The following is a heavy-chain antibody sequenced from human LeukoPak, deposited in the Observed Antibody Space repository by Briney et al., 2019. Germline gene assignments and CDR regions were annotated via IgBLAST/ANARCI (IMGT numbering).Heavy chain of an antibody. D-gene: IGHD2-2*01. CDR3: AKLPYCSSTSCRSYYYYYYMDV. J-gene: IGHJ6*03. CDR1: GGSISSSSYY. Sequence: SETLSLTCTVSGGSISSSSYYWGWIRQPPGKGLDWIGSIYYSGSTYYNPSLKSRVTISVDTSKNQFSLKLSSVTAADTAVYYCAKLPYCSSTSCRSYYYYYYMDVWGKGTTVTISS. V-gene: IGHV4-39*07. CDR2: IYYSGST.